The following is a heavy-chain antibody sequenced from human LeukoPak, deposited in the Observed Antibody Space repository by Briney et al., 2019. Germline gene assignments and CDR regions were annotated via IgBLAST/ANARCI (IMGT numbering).Heavy chain of an antibody. Sequence: RSGGSLRLSCAVSGFTFSNYAIHWVRQAPGKGLEWVALISYDGSNKYYADSVKGRFTISRDNSENTLYLQMNSLRTEDTAVYYCARDYGGSSPFDYWGQGTLVTVSS. CDR3: ARDYGGSSPFDY. D-gene: IGHD4-23*01. CDR1: GFTFSNYA. CDR2: ISYDGSNK. V-gene: IGHV3-30*04. J-gene: IGHJ4*02.